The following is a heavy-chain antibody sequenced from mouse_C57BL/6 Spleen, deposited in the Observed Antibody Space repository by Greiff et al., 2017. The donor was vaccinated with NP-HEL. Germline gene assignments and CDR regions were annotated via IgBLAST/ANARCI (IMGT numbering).Heavy chain of an antibody. J-gene: IGHJ2*01. V-gene: IGHV5-17*01. Sequence: EVKLMESGGGLVKPGGSLKLSCAASGFTFSDYGMHWVRQAPEKGLEWVAYISSGSSTIYYADTVKGRFTISRDNAKNSLVLQMTSLRSEDTAMYYCARGQLVQDYWGQGTTLTVSS. D-gene: IGHD3-3*01. CDR3: ARGQLVQDY. CDR2: ISSGSSTI. CDR1: GFTFSDYG.